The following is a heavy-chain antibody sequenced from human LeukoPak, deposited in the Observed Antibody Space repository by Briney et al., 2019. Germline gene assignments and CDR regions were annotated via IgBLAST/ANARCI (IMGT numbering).Heavy chain of an antibody. Sequence: GASVKVSCKASGYTFTSYGISWVRQAPGQGLEWMGWISAYNGNTNYAQKLQGRVTMTTDTSTSTAYMELRSLRSDDTAVYYCAREWGYLGRFFFIDYWGQGTLVTVSS. V-gene: IGHV1-18*01. D-gene: IGHD3-3*01. CDR3: AREWGYLGRFFFIDY. CDR2: ISAYNGNT. CDR1: GYTFTSYG. J-gene: IGHJ4*02.